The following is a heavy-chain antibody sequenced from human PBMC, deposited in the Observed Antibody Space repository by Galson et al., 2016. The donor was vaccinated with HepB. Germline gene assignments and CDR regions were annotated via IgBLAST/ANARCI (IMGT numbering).Heavy chain of an antibody. CDR2: ISTSGSTI. D-gene: IGHD3-3*02. J-gene: IGHJ4*02. CDR1: GFTFSDYY. Sequence: SLRLSCAASGFTFSDYYMSWLRQAPGKGLEWVSYISTSGSTIYHADSVKGRFTISRDNAKNSPYLQMNSLRAEDTAVYYCATISIRPEDEDYWGQGTLVTVSS. CDR3: ATISIRPEDEDY. V-gene: IGHV3-11*04.